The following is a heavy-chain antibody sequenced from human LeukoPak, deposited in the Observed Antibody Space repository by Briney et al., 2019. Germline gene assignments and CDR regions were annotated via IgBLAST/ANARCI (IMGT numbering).Heavy chain of an antibody. Sequence: ASLKVSCKASGYVFTGYYMHWVRQAPGQGLEWMGWINPNSGGTKYAQKFQGRVTMTRDTSISTAYMELSRLRSDDTAVYYCARGGVAARYFDYWGQGTLVTVSS. V-gene: IGHV1-2*02. CDR3: ARGGVAARYFDY. CDR2: INPNSGGT. D-gene: IGHD6-6*01. CDR1: GYVFTGYY. J-gene: IGHJ4*02.